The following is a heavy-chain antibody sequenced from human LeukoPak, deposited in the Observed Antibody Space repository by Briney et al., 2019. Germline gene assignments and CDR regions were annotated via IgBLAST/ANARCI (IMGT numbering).Heavy chain of an antibody. Sequence: ASVKVSCKASGYTFTSYDINWVRQATGQGLEWMGWMNPNSGNTGYAQKFQGRVTMTRNTSISTAYMELSSLRSEDTAVYYCARVPYYYDSSGYYFYYYYGMDVWGQGTTVTVSS. J-gene: IGHJ6*02. D-gene: IGHD3-22*01. CDR3: ARVPYYYDSSGYYFYYYYGMDV. CDR2: MNPNSGNT. V-gene: IGHV1-8*01. CDR1: GYTFTSYD.